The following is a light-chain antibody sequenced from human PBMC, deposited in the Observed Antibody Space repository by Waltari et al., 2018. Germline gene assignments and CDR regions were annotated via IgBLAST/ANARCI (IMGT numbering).Light chain of an antibody. CDR1: FMDMPY. V-gene: IGLV3-25*03. J-gene: IGLJ2*01. CDR2: KDN. CDR3: QSADSSGPSVV. Sequence: SCQLSPPASLSVSPGLPASITCHDNFMDMPYGYWYQQKPGQAPILVILKDNERPSGIPERFSGSSSGTTVTLTISGVQAEDEADYYCQSADSSGPSVVFGGGTKLT.